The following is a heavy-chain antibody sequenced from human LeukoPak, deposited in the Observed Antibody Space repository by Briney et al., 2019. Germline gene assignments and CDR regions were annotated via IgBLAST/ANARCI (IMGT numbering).Heavy chain of an antibody. V-gene: IGHV3-30*18. CDR2: ISYDGSNK. CDR1: GFTFSSYG. CDR3: AKDESYYGSGSYWEMTFDY. D-gene: IGHD3-10*01. J-gene: IGHJ4*02. Sequence: GRSLRLSCAASGFTFSSYGMHWVRQAPGKGLEWVAVISYDGSNKDYADSVKGRFTISRDNSKNTLYLQMNSLRAEDTAVYYCAKDESYYGSGSYWEMTFDYWGQGTLVTVSS.